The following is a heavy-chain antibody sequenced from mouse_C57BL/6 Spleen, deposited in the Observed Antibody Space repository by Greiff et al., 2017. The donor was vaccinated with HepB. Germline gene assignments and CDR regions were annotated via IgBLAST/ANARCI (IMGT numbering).Heavy chain of an antibody. V-gene: IGHV5-12*01. CDR2: ISNGGGST. J-gene: IGHJ4*01. CDR3: ANFYYAMDY. Sequence: DVMLVESGGGLVQPGGSLKLSCAASGFTFSDYYMYWVRQTPEKRLEWVAYISNGGGSTYYPDTVKGRFTISRDNAKNTLYLQMSRLKSEDTAMYYCANFYYAMDYWGQGTSVTVSS. CDR1: GFTFSDYY.